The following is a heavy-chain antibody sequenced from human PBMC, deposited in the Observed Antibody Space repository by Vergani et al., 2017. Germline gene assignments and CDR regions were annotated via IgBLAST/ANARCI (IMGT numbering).Heavy chain of an antibody. J-gene: IGHJ4*02. V-gene: IGHV4-39*07. CDR3: ARASFYGVFDY. CDR1: GGSISSSSYY. D-gene: IGHD4-17*01. Sequence: QLQLQESGPGLVKPSETLSLTCTVSGGSISSSSYYWGWIRQPPGKGLEWIGSIYYSGSTYYNPSLKSRVTISVDTSKNQFSLKLSSVTAADTAVYYCARASFYGVFDYWGQGTLVTVSS. CDR2: IYYSGST.